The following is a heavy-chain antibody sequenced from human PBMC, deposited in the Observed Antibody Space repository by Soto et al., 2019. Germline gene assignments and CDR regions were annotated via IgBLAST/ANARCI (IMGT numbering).Heavy chain of an antibody. CDR3: VKDRRTEAYGMEV. Sequence: QVQLVESGGGVVQPGRSLRLSCAASGFTFSSYGVHWVRQAPSRGLEWVAVISDDGTRKHYGDSVKGRFTISRDNSQNTLYLQMNSLRDEGTGVYYCVKDRRTEAYGMEVWGQGTTVTVSS. D-gene: IGHD2-21*01. J-gene: IGHJ6*02. CDR1: GFTFSSYG. V-gene: IGHV3-30*18. CDR2: ISDDGTRK.